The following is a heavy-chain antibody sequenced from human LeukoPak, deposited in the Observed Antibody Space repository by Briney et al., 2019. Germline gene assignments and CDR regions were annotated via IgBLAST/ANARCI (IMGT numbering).Heavy chain of an antibody. D-gene: IGHD3-3*01. J-gene: IGHJ5*02. CDR3: AREYDFWTGRDSSKGWLDP. CDR2: IYISGST. CDR1: GVSINDHY. V-gene: IGHV4-4*07. Sequence: PSETLSLTCSVSGVSINDHYWTWVRQPAGRGLEWFGHIYISGSTDYNPSLKSRVTLSVDMSKNQFSLRLTSVTAADTAVYYCAREYDFWTGRDSSKGWLDPWGPGILVAVSS.